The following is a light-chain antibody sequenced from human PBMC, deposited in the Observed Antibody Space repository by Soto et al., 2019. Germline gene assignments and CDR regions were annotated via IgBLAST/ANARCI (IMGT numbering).Light chain of an antibody. J-gene: IGLJ2*01. Sequence: QSALTQPASVSGSPGQSITISCTGTNSDVGGYDYVSWYQQNLGKAPKLMMYEVSHRPSGVSNRFSGSRSGITASLTISGLQAEDEVDDYCSSYTSSTTQGVFRGGTKVIVL. CDR3: SSYTSSTTQGV. CDR1: NSDVGGYDY. V-gene: IGLV2-14*01. CDR2: EVS.